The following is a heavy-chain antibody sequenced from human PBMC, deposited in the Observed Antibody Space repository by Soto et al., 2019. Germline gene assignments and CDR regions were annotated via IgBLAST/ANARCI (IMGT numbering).Heavy chain of an antibody. CDR2: MYHSGNT. V-gene: IGHV4-38-2*02. J-gene: IGHJ5*02. CDR1: GYSISSGYY. Sequence: PSETLSLTCAVSGYSISSGYYWGWIRQPPGKGLEWIGSMYHSGNTYYNPSLKSRVTISVDTSKNQFSLKLSSVTAADTAVYYCARDLSSSSGNWFDPWGQGILVTVSS. CDR3: ARDLSSSSGNWFDP. D-gene: IGHD6-6*01.